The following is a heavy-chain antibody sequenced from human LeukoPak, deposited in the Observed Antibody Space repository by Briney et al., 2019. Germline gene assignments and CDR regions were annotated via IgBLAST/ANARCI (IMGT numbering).Heavy chain of an antibody. V-gene: IGHV3-48*01. CDR1: GFTFSSYS. CDR2: ISSSSSTI. CDR3: ARDGVVTAEYYFDY. Sequence: GGSLRLSCAASGFTFSSYSMNWVRQAPGKGLEWVSYISSSSSTIYYADSVKGRFTISRDNAKNSLYLQMNSLRAEDTAVYYCARDGVVTAEYYFDYWGQGTLVTVSS. D-gene: IGHD2-21*02. J-gene: IGHJ4*02.